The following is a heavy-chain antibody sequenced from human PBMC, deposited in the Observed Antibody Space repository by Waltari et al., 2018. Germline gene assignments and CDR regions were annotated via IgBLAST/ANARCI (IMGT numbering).Heavy chain of an antibody. CDR1: GGSISSGSYY. V-gene: IGHV4-61*02. CDR2: IYTSGST. Sequence: QVQLQESGPGLVKPSQTLSLTCTVPGGSISSGSYYWSWIRQPAGKGLEWIGRIYTSGSTNYNPSLKSRVTISVDTSKNQFSLKLSSVTAADTAVYYCAGTIFYPYYYYMDVWGKGTTVTVSS. J-gene: IGHJ6*03. D-gene: IGHD3-3*01. CDR3: AGTIFYPYYYYMDV.